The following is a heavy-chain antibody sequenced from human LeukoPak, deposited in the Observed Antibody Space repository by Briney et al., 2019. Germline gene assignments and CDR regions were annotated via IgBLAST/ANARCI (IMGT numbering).Heavy chain of an antibody. CDR1: GFTFSSYE. D-gene: IGHD1-26*01. J-gene: IGHJ4*02. CDR2: ISSSGSTI. CDR3: QYHTRVGATCGGVDY. V-gene: IGHV3-48*03. Sequence: GGSLRLSCAASGFTFSSYEMNWVRQAPGKGLEWVSYISSSGSTIYYADSVRGRFTISRDNAKNSLYLQMNSLRAEDTAVYYCQYHTRVGATCGGVDYWGQGTLVTVSS.